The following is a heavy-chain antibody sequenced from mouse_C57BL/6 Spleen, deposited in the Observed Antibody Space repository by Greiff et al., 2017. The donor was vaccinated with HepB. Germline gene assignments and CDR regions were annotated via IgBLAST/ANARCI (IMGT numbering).Heavy chain of an antibody. CDR3: ARQAQAPYYFDY. J-gene: IGHJ2*01. Sequence: EVKVEESGGGLVKPGGSLKLSCAASGFTFSSYTMSWVRQTPEKRLEWVATISGGGGNTYYPDSVKGRFTISRDNAKNTLYLQMSSLRSEDTALYYCARQAQAPYYFDYWGQGTTLTVSS. CDR2: ISGGGGNT. D-gene: IGHD3-2*02. V-gene: IGHV5-9*01. CDR1: GFTFSSYT.